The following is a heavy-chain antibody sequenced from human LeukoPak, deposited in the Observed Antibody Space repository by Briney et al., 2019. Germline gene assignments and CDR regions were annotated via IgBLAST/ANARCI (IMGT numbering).Heavy chain of an antibody. D-gene: IGHD3-3*01. CDR1: GGSFSGYY. CDR3: ARAPISSSAFDI. V-gene: IGHV4-34*01. CDR2: INHSGGT. Sequence: SETLSLTCAVYGGSFSGYYWSWIRQPPGKGLEWIGEINHSGGTNYNPSLKSRVTISVDTSKNQFSLKLSSVTAADTAVYYCARAPISSSAFDIWAKGQWSPSLQ. J-gene: IGHJ3*02.